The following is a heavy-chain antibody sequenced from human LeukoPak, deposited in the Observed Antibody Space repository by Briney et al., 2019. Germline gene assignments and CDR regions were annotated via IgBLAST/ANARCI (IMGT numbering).Heavy chain of an antibody. CDR1: GYTFTNYG. CDR2: ISGYNGNT. CDR3: ARGFPSRRNYDSSGYYSYYFDY. Sequence: ASVKVSYKASGYTFTNYGISWVRQAPGQGLEWMGWISGYNGNTKHAQKVQGRVTMTTDTSTTTAYMELRSLRSDDTAVYYCARGFPSRRNYDSSGYYSYYFDYWGQGTLVTVSS. V-gene: IGHV1-18*01. J-gene: IGHJ4*02. D-gene: IGHD3-22*01.